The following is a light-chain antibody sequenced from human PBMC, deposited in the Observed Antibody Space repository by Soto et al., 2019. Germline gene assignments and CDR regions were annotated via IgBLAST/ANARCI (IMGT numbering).Light chain of an antibody. CDR1: QSVSSSY. Sequence: EIVLTQSPGTLSLSPGERATLSCRASQSVSSSYLAWYQQKPGQAPRLLIYGASNRATGVPDRFSGSGSGTDFTLTISRLEPEDFVVYYCHQYGSSPPWTFSQGTKVEIK. CDR2: GAS. V-gene: IGKV3-20*01. CDR3: HQYGSSPPWT. J-gene: IGKJ1*01.